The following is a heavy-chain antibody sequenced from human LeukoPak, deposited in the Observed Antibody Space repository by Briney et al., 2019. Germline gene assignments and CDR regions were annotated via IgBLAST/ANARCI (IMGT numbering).Heavy chain of an antibody. CDR3: ARGVVDGDHLNY. V-gene: IGHV4-61*02. CDR2: IYTSGGT. Sequence: SETLSLTCTVSGGSISSGSYYWSWIRQPAGKGLEWIGRIYTSGGTNYNPSLKSRVTISVDTSKNQFSLKLSSVTAADTAVYYCARGVVDGDHLNYWGQGTLVTVSS. D-gene: IGHD4-17*01. J-gene: IGHJ4*02. CDR1: GGSISSGSYY.